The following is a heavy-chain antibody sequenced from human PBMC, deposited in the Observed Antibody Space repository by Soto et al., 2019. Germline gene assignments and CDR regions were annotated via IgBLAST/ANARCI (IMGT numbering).Heavy chain of an antibody. Sequence: RLSCVASVISFGTRAMSWVRQAPGEGLEWVSTITDSGGDAKYADSVRGRFAISRDNSKKTLYLQMRSMTAEDSAIYYCARGSTDSYPGSRIFDFWGRGTLVTVSS. J-gene: IGHJ4*02. CDR1: VISFGTRA. D-gene: IGHD3-10*01. CDR2: ITDSGGDA. CDR3: ARGSTDSYPGSRIFDF. V-gene: IGHV3-23*01.